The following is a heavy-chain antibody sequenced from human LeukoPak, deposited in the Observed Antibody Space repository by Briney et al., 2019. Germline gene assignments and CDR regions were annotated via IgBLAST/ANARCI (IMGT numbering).Heavy chain of an antibody. Sequence: GGSLRLSCAASGFTVSSNYMSWVRQAPGKGLEWVSVIYSGGSTYYADSVKGRFTISRDNSKNTLYLQMNSLRAEDTAVYYCARDGLRSGSYDADYWGQGTLVTVPS. V-gene: IGHV3-66*01. J-gene: IGHJ4*02. D-gene: IGHD1-26*01. CDR3: ARDGLRSGSYDADY. CDR1: GFTVSSNY. CDR2: IYSGGST.